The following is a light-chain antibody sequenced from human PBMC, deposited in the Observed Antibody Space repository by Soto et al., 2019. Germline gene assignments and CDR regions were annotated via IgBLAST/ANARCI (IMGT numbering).Light chain of an antibody. Sequence: EIMMTQSPATLSVSTGERATLSCRASQSVNSNLAWYQQKPGQAPRLLIYGASSRATGTPARFSGSGSGTEFTLTITSLQPEDFAVYYCQQYNSWPRTFGQGTKVDIK. CDR1: QSVNSN. CDR2: GAS. J-gene: IGKJ1*01. CDR3: QQYNSWPRT. V-gene: IGKV3-15*01.